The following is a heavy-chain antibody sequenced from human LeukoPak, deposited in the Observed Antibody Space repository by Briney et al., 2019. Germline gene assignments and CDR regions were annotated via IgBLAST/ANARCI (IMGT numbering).Heavy chain of an antibody. D-gene: IGHD6-13*01. CDR2: IKQDGSEK. CDR3: AREARSSSLDF. V-gene: IGHV3-7*01. Sequence: GGSLRLSCAASGFTFSSYWMSWVGQAPGKGLEWVANIKQDGSEKYYVDSVKGRFTISRDNAKNSLYLQMNSLRAEDTAVYYCAREARSSSLDFWGQGTLVTVSS. J-gene: IGHJ4*02. CDR1: GFTFSSYW.